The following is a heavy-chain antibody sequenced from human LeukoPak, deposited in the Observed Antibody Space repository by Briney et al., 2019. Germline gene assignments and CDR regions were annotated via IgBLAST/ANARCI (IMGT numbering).Heavy chain of an antibody. J-gene: IGHJ4*02. Sequence: SEALSLTCTVSGGSISSSSYYWGWIRQPPGKGLEWIGSIYYSGSTYYNPSLKSRVTISVDTSKNQFSLKLSSVTAADTAVYYCARSLDAGRYYYDSSGYAYFDYWGQGTLVTVSS. CDR2: IYYSGST. CDR3: ARSLDAGRYYYDSSGYAYFDY. D-gene: IGHD3-22*01. CDR1: GGSISSSSYY. V-gene: IGHV4-39*01.